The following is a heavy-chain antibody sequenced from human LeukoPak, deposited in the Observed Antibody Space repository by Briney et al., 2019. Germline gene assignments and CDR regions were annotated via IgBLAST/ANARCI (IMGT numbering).Heavy chain of an antibody. Sequence: PGGSLRLSCAASGFTFSSYAMSWVRQAPGKGLGWVSAISGSGGSTYYADSVKGRFTISRDNSKNTLYLQMNSLRAEDTAVYYCAKDHAPHYYDSSGSLDYWGQGTPVTVSS. V-gene: IGHV3-23*01. CDR2: ISGSGGST. J-gene: IGHJ4*02. D-gene: IGHD3-22*01. CDR3: AKDHAPHYYDSSGSLDY. CDR1: GFTFSSYA.